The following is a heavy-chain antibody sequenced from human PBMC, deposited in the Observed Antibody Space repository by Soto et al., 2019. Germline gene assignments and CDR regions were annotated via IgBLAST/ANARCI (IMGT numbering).Heavy chain of an antibody. CDR3: AGSIAARRRDRAFDI. Sequence: GGSLRLSCAASGFTFSSYAMSWVRQAPGKGLEWVSAISGSGGSTYYADSVKGRFTVSRDNSKNTLYLQMNSLRAEDTAVYYCAGSIAARRRDRAFDIWGQGTMVTVSS. V-gene: IGHV3-23*01. CDR1: GFTFSSYA. CDR2: ISGSGGST. J-gene: IGHJ3*02. D-gene: IGHD6-6*01.